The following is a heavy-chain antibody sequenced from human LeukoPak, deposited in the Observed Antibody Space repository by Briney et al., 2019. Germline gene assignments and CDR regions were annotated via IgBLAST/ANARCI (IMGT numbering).Heavy chain of an antibody. Sequence: PGGSLRLSCGASGFTFSSYSMNWVRQAPGKGLEWVSSISSSSSYIYYADSVKGRFTISRDNAKNSLYLQMNSLRAEDTAVYYCASRRSGYYPGYWGQGTLVTVSS. CDR1: GFTFSSYS. J-gene: IGHJ4*02. CDR3: ASRRSGYYPGY. D-gene: IGHD3-22*01. CDR2: ISSSSSYI. V-gene: IGHV3-21*01.